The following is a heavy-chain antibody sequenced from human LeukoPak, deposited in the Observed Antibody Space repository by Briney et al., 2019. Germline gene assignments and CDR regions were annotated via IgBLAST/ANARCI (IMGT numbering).Heavy chain of an antibody. J-gene: IGHJ4*02. CDR2: IYYSGST. CDR1: GGSISSSSYY. D-gene: IGHD3-22*01. CDR3: ARERGSYYYDSSGYYHGYYFDY. V-gene: IGHV4-39*07. Sequence: SETLSLTCTVSGGSISSSSYYWGWIRQPPGKGLEWIGSIYYSGSTYYNPSLKSRVTISVDTSKNQFSLKLSSVTAADTAVYYCARERGSYYYDSSGYYHGYYFDYWGQGTLVTASS.